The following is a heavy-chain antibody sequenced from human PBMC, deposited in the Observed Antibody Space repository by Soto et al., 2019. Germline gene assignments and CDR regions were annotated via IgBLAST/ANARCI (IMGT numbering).Heavy chain of an antibody. CDR1: GVTFSSYS. V-gene: IGHV3-21*01. Sequence: GWSLRLSCAASGVTFSSYSMNGVRQAPGKGLEWVSSISSSSSYIYYADSVKGRFTISRDNAKNSLYLQMNSLRAEDTAVYYCARDDTIYYYYGMDVWGQGTTVTVSS. CDR2: ISSSSSYI. CDR3: ARDDTIYYYYGMDV. J-gene: IGHJ6*02.